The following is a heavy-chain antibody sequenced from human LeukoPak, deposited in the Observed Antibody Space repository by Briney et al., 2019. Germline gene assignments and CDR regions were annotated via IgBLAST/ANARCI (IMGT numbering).Heavy chain of an antibody. Sequence: SETLSLTCTVSGGFISSSGYCWGWIRQPPGKGLEWIGNIVQSANIYYNPPLKSRVAISVDTSENQFSLILRSVTAADTAVYYCARRRGGSSFIDSWGQGTHVIVSS. J-gene: IGHJ4*02. V-gene: IGHV4-39*01. CDR1: GGFISSSGYC. CDR2: IVQSANI. D-gene: IGHD2-2*01. CDR3: ARRRGGSSFIDS.